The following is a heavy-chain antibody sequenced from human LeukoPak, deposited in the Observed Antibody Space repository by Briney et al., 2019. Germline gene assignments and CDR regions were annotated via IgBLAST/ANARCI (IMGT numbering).Heavy chain of an antibody. J-gene: IGHJ4*02. V-gene: IGHV4-34*01. CDR2: IYYSGST. CDR1: GGAISGYY. D-gene: IGHD5-12*01. CDR3: ARDRGYSGYDPPYFDY. Sequence: SETLSLTCAAYGGAISGYYWSWIRQPPGKGLEWIGSIYYSGSTYYNPSLKSRVTISVDTSKNQSSLKLSSVTAADTAVYYCARDRGYSGYDPPYFDYWGQGTLVTVSS.